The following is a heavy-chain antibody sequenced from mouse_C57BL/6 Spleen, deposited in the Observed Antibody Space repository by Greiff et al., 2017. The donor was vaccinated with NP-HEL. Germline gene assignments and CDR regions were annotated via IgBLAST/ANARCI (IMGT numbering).Heavy chain of an antibody. J-gene: IGHJ1*03. V-gene: IGHV1-64*01. D-gene: IGHD1-1*01. CDR1: GYTFTSYW. CDR2: IHPNSGST. Sequence: VQLQQPGAELVKPGASVKLSCKASGYTFTSYWMHWVKQRPGQGLEWIGMIHPNSGSTTYNEKFKSKATLTVDKSSSTAYMQLSSLTSEDSAVYYCSRPLSTVVPYWYFDVWGTGTTVTVSS. CDR3: SRPLSTVVPYWYFDV.